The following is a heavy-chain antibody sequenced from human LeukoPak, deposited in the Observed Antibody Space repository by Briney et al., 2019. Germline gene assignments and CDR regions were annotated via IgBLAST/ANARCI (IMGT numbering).Heavy chain of an antibody. V-gene: IGHV4-31*03. CDR2: IYYSGST. CDR1: GGSISSGGYY. J-gene: IGHJ6*03. CDR3: ASAGPLVTPRFAYYYMDV. D-gene: IGHD3-9*01. Sequence: PSETLSLTCTVSGGSISSGGYYWSWIAQHPGKGLEWIGYIYYSGSTYYNPSLKSRVTISVDTSKNQFSLKLSSVTAADTAVYYCASAGPLVTPRFAYYYMDVWGKGTTVTVS.